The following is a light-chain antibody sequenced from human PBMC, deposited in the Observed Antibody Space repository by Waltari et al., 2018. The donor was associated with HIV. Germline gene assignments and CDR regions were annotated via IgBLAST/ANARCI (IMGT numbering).Light chain of an antibody. Sequence: QSALTQPASVSGSPGQSITISCTGTTSDVGGYNYVSWYQQYPGKVPKLMIYEVSSRPSGVSNRFSASKSGNTASLTISGLQTEDEADYYCSSYTSSNTLVFGGGTKLTVL. CDR1: TSDVGGYNY. CDR2: EVS. CDR3: SSYTSSNTLV. V-gene: IGLV2-14*01. J-gene: IGLJ3*02.